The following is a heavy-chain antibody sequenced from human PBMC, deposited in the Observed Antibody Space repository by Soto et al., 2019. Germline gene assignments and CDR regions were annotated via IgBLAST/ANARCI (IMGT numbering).Heavy chain of an antibody. J-gene: IGHJ6*02. CDR3: AKCLYYDFWSGWDYYYGMDV. V-gene: IGHV3-23*01. Sequence: GGSLRLSCAASGFTFSSYAMSWVRQAPGKGLEWVSAISGSGGSTYYADSVKGRFTISRDNSKNTLYLQMNSLRAEDTAVYYCAKCLYYDFWSGWDYYYGMDVWGQGTTVTVSS. D-gene: IGHD3-3*01. CDR1: GFTFSSYA. CDR2: ISGSGGST.